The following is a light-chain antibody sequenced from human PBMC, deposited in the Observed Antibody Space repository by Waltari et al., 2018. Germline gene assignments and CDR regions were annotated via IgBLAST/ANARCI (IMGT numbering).Light chain of an antibody. V-gene: IGKV1-39*01. CDR1: QSISSN. J-gene: IGKJ2*01. Sequence: DIQMTQSPSSLSASVGDRVTITCRASQSISSNLNWYQQNPGKAPKLLLYAASSLQSGVPSRFSGSGSETDFTLTISSLQPEDVATYYCQQSYSTPYTFGQGTKLEIK. CDR2: AAS. CDR3: QQSYSTPYT.